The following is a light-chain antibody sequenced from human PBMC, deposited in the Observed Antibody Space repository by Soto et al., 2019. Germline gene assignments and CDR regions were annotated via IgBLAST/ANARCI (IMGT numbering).Light chain of an antibody. CDR2: GAS. Sequence: DIQMTQSPSSLSASVGDRVTITCRASQGISNSLAWYQHMPGKVPKVLIYGASTLHSGVPSRFSGSGSGTDFTLTISSLQPEDVATYYCQKYDSVPLTFGGGTKVVIK. V-gene: IGKV1-27*01. J-gene: IGKJ4*01. CDR3: QKYDSVPLT. CDR1: QGISNS.